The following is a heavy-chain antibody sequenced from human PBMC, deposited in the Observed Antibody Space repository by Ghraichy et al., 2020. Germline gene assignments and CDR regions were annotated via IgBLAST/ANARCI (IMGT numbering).Heavy chain of an antibody. V-gene: IGHV1-18*04. CDR1: GYTFTSYG. CDR2: ISAYNGNT. CDR3: ARDGTGSYYYDSSGYYYTKGGERAFDI. D-gene: IGHD3-22*01. J-gene: IGHJ3*02. Sequence: ASVKVSCKASGYTFTSYGISWVRQAPGQGLEWMGWISAYNGNTNYAQKLQGRVTMTTDTSTSTAYMELRSLRSDDTAVYYCARDGTGSYYYDSSGYYYTKGGERAFDIWGQGTMVTVSS.